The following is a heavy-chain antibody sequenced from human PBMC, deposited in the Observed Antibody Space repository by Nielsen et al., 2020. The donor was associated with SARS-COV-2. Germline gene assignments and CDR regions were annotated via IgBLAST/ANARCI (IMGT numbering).Heavy chain of an antibody. CDR2: IRGQVFGGAK. CDR3: SRVRAGAFDI. CDR1: GFSFGEYG. V-gene: IGHV3-49*04. Sequence: GGSLRLSCTTSGFSFGEYGLTWVRQAPGKGLEWVGFIRGQVFGGAKEYAASVKDRFVITRDESKSIMYLQMNSLKTEDTAVYFCSRVRAGAFDIWGQGTMVTVSS. J-gene: IGHJ3*02. D-gene: IGHD6-25*01.